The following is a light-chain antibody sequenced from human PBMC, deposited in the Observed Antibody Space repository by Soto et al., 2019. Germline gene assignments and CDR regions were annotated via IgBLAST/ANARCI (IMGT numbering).Light chain of an antibody. CDR2: DTS. Sequence: ETVLTQSPGTLSLSPGERATLSCRASQTVNGNSLGWYQQKPGQAPRLLIYDTSSRATGIPDRFSGSGSGTDFTLTISRLEPEDFAVYCCQHYVTWPLTFGGGTKVDIK. J-gene: IGKJ4*01. CDR1: QTVNGNS. CDR3: QHYVTWPLT. V-gene: IGKV3-20*01.